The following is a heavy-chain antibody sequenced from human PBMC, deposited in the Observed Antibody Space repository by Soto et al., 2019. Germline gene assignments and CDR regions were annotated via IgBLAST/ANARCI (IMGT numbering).Heavy chain of an antibody. CDR3: ARTMTTVTTLDYYYYGMDV. CDR1: GGTFSSYA. J-gene: IGHJ6*02. CDR2: IIPIFGTA. D-gene: IGHD4-17*01. Sequence: VQLVQSGAEVKKPGSSVKVSCKASGGTFSSYAISWVREAPGQGLEWMGGIIPIFGTANYAQKFQGRVTITADESTSTAYMELSSLRSEDTAVYYCARTMTTVTTLDYYYYGMDVWGQGTTVTVSS. V-gene: IGHV1-69*12.